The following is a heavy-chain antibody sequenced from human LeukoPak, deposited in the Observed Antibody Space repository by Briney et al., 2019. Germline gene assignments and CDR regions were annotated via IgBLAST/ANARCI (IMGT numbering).Heavy chain of an antibody. Sequence: PSETLSLTCTVSGGSISTYYWSWIRQPPGKGLEWIGSIYYSGSTYYNPSLKSRVTISVDTSKNQFSLKLSSVTAADTAVYYCARRLLWFGESQYYFDYWGQGTLVTVSS. CDR2: IYYSGST. V-gene: IGHV4-39*01. CDR3: ARRLLWFGESQYYFDY. CDR1: GGSISTYY. J-gene: IGHJ4*02. D-gene: IGHD3-10*01.